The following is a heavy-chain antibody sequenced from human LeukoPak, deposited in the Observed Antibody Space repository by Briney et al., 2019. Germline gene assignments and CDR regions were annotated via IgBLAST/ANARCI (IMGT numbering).Heavy chain of an antibody. J-gene: IGHJ4*02. Sequence: SETLSLTCPVSAGSISSYYWCWLRQPPGRGLEWIGHIYYSGSTNYNPSLKSRVTISVDTSKNQFSLKLRSVTAADTAVYYCARRGSGSVSPFDYWGQGTLVTVSS. CDR1: AGSISSYY. D-gene: IGHD3-10*01. CDR2: IYYSGST. V-gene: IGHV4-59*08. CDR3: ARRGSGSVSPFDY.